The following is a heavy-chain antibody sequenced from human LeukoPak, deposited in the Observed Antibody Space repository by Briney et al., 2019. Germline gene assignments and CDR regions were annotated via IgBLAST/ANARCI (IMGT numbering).Heavy chain of an antibody. J-gene: IGHJ4*02. CDR2: IYSGGST. Sequence: GGSLRLSCAASGFTVSSNYMSWVRQAPGKGLEWVSVIYSGGSTYYADSVKGRFTISRDNSKNTLYLQMNSLRAEDTAVYYCAKDELLWFGELDYWGQGTLVTVSS. CDR3: AKDELLWFGELDY. CDR1: GFTVSSNY. D-gene: IGHD3-10*01. V-gene: IGHV3-66*02.